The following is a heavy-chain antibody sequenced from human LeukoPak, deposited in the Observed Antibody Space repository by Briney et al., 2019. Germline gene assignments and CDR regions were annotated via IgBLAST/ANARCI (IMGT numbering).Heavy chain of an antibody. J-gene: IGHJ4*02. Sequence: PGGSLRLSCAASGFTFSSYSMNWVRQAPGKGLEWVSYISSSSSTIYYADSVKGRFTISRDNAKNSLYLQMNSLRAEDTAVYYCAREEISSSWLFDYWGQGTLVTVSS. CDR2: ISSSSSTI. CDR3: AREEISSSWLFDY. V-gene: IGHV3-48*01. CDR1: GFTFSSYS. D-gene: IGHD6-13*01.